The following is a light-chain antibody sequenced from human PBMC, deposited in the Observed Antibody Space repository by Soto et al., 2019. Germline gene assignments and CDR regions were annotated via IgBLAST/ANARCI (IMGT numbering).Light chain of an antibody. V-gene: IGLV2-14*01. CDR2: EVS. CDR1: SSDVGGFDY. Sequence: QSALTQPASVSGSPGQSITISCTGASSDVGGFDYVSWSQQHPGKAPKLLIYEVSNRPSGVSNRFSASKSGNTASLTISGLQPADEADYYCSSYTGRKAWVFGGGTKVTVL. CDR3: SSYTGRKAWV. J-gene: IGLJ3*02.